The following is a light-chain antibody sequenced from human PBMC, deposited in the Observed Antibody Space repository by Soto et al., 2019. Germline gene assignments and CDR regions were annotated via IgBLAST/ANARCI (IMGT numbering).Light chain of an antibody. Sequence: IQMPQSPTYMSASVGDRVTITCRASQSISSYLNWYQQKPGKAPKLLIYAASSLQSGVPSRFSGSGSGTDFTLTISSLQPEEFATYYCQQSYSTLWTFGQGTKVDIK. V-gene: IGKV1-39*01. CDR2: AAS. J-gene: IGKJ1*01. CDR3: QQSYSTLWT. CDR1: QSISSY.